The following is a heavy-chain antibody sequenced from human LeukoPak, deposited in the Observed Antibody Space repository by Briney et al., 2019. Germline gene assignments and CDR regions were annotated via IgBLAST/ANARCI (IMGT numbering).Heavy chain of an antibody. D-gene: IGHD3-10*01. V-gene: IGHV4-39*01. CDR2: IYYSGST. CDR1: GGSISSSSYY. J-gene: IGHJ4*02. Sequence: SETLSLTCTVSGGSISSSSYYWGWIRQPPGKGLEWIGSIYYSGSTYYNPSLKSRVSISVDTSKNQFSLKLSSVTAADTAVYYCARQQSAGAFDYWGQGTLVTVSS. CDR3: ARQQSAGAFDY.